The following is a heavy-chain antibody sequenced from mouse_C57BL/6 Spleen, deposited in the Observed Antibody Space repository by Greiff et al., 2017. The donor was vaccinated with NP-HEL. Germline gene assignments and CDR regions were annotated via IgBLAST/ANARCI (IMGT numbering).Heavy chain of an antibody. CDR3: ARAPYYSNYLFDY. CDR1: GYTFTDYY. Sequence: VQLQQSGPELVKPGASVKISCKASGYTFTDYYMNWVKQSHGKSLEWIGDINPNNGGTSYNQKFKGKATLTVDKSSSTAYMELRSLTSEDSAVYYCARAPYYSNYLFDYWGQGTTLTVSS. J-gene: IGHJ2*01. D-gene: IGHD2-5*01. V-gene: IGHV1-26*01. CDR2: INPNNGGT.